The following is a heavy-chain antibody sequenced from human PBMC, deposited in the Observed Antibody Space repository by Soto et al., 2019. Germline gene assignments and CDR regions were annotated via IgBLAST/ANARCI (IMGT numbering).Heavy chain of an antibody. V-gene: IGHV1-3*01. CDR3: ARGEKIAVAGKLSVFDI. CDR2: INAGNGNT. J-gene: IGHJ3*02. CDR1: GYTFTSYG. Sequence: GASVKVSCKASGYTFTSYGIHWVRQAPGQRLEWTGWINAGNGNTKYSEKFQGRVTMTGDTSTSTVYMELSSLRSEDTAVYYCARGEKIAVAGKLSVFDIWGQGTMVTVSS. D-gene: IGHD6-19*01.